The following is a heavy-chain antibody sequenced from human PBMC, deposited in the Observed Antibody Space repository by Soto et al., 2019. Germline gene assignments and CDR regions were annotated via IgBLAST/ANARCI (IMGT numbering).Heavy chain of an antibody. J-gene: IGHJ5*02. V-gene: IGHV4-30-2*01. CDR1: GGSISSGGYS. D-gene: IGHD3-10*01. Sequence: QLQLQESGSGLVKPSQTLSLTCVVPGGSISSGGYSWSWIRQPPGKGLEWIGYIHYSGNTYYNPSLKSRVTIPVDRSKNQFSLKLSSVTAADTAVYYCARVNYYGSGNYDERWFDPWGQGTLVTVSS. CDR3: ARVNYYGSGNYDERWFDP. CDR2: IHYSGNT.